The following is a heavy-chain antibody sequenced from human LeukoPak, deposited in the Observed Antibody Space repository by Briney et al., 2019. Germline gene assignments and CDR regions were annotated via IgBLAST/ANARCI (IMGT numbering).Heavy chain of an antibody. V-gene: IGHV1-46*01. D-gene: IGHD3-3*01. CDR3: ARELDDFWSGYAPYYYYYYGMDV. Sequence: ASVKVSCKASGGTFSSYAISWVRQAPGQGLEWMGIINPSGGSTSYAQKFQGRVTMTRDTSRSTVYMELSSLRSEDTAVYYCARELDDFWSGYAPYYYYYYGMDVWGQGTTVTVSS. CDR2: INPSGGST. CDR1: GGTFSSYA. J-gene: IGHJ6*02.